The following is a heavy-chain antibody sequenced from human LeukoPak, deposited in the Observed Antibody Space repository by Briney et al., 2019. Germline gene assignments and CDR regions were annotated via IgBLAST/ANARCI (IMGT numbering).Heavy chain of an antibody. D-gene: IGHD3-10*01. Sequence: GGSLRLSCAASGFTFSSYAMHWVRQAPGKGLEWVAVISCDGSNKYYADSVKGRFTISRDNSKNTLYLQMNSLRAEDTAVYYCARDGVRSLGYYYGMDVWGQGTTVTVSS. CDR3: ARDGVRSLGYYYGMDV. CDR1: GFTFSSYA. CDR2: ISCDGSNK. V-gene: IGHV3-30-3*01. J-gene: IGHJ6*02.